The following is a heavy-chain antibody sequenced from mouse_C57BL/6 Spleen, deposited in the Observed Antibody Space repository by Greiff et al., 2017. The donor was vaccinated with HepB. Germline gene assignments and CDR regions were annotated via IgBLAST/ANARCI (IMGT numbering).Heavy chain of an antibody. Sequence: EVQLQQSGPELVKPGASVKISCKASGYTFTDYYMNWVKQSHGKSLEWIGDINPNNGGTRYNQKFKGKATLTVDKSASTAYMELRSLTSEDSAVYYCARGAMNYDYDGYAMDDWGQGTSVTVAS. CDR2: INPNNGGT. CDR3: ARGAMNYDYDGYAMDD. V-gene: IGHV1-26*01. CDR1: GYTFTDYY. D-gene: IGHD2-4*01. J-gene: IGHJ4*01.